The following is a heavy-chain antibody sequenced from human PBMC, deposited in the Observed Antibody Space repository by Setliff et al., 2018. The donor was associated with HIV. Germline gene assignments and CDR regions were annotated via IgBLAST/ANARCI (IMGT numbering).Heavy chain of an antibody. J-gene: IGHJ4*02. CDR2: IYTSGST. D-gene: IGHD3-3*01. CDR3: ASLADNFWSGRPPVDY. Sequence: ASETLSLTCSVSGGSVSSSGYYWSWIRQSAEKGLEWIGHIYTSGSTNYNPSLKSRVTISLDTSNQQFSLKLTSVTAADTAKYYCASLADNFWSGRPPVDYWGQGTLVTVSS. CDR1: GGSVSSSGYY. V-gene: IGHV4-61*09.